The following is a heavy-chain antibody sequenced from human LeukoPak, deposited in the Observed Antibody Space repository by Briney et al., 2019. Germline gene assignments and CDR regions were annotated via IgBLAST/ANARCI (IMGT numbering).Heavy chain of an antibody. CDR1: GGSISSGSYY. Sequence: PSETLSLTCTVSGGSISSGSYYWNWVRQPPGKGLEWLGYIYSSGSTYYNPALKSRVSISVATSKKQFSLELLSMTAAGTAVYHCASGGINFDVLTGYYHSPIDYWGQGTLVTVSS. CDR3: ASGGINFDVLTGYYHSPIDY. CDR2: IYSSGST. V-gene: IGHV4-30-4*01. J-gene: IGHJ4*02. D-gene: IGHD3-9*01.